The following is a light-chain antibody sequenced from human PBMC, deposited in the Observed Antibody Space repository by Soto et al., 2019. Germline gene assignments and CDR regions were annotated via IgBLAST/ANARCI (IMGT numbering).Light chain of an antibody. V-gene: IGKV3-20*01. CDR2: GSA. CDR3: QQYGSSPPYT. J-gene: IGKJ2*01. Sequence: EIVLTQSPGILSLSPGERATLSCRASQSVSGNYLAWYQQKPGQSPRLLIYGSADRATGIPDRFSGSGSGTDFTLTISRVEPDDFAVYYCQQYGSSPPYTFGQGTKVEIK. CDR1: QSVSGNY.